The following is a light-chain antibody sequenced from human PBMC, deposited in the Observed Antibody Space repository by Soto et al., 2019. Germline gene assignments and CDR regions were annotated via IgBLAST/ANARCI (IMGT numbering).Light chain of an antibody. V-gene: IGKV3-20*01. CDR1: QSVSSTF. Sequence: VMTQSPATLSVSPGERATLSCRASQSVSSTFLAWYQQKPGQAPTLLIYDADTRATGIPDRFSGSGFGTHFTLTISSLEPEDFAMYYCQQSASSVTFGQGTRLEIK. J-gene: IGKJ5*01. CDR2: DAD. CDR3: QQSASSVT.